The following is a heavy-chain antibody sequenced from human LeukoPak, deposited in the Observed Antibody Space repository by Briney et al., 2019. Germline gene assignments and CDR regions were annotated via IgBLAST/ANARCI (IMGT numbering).Heavy chain of an antibody. Sequence: PGRSLRLSRAASGFTFSSYAMSCVRQAPGKGLEWVSAISGRGGSTYYADSVKGRFTISRDNSKNTLYLQMNSVRAEDTAVYYCAKDVTTVTTFTFYWGQGTLVTVSS. V-gene: IGHV3-23*01. J-gene: IGHJ4*02. CDR2: ISGRGGST. CDR3: AKDVTTVTTFTFY. D-gene: IGHD4-17*01. CDR1: GFTFSSYA.